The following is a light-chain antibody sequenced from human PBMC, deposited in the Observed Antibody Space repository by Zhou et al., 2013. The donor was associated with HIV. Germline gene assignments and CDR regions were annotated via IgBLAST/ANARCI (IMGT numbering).Light chain of an antibody. CDR2: SPS. CDR1: LDIGKS. CDR3: LQDNQYPLT. J-gene: IGKJ4*01. V-gene: IGKV1-NL1*01. Sequence: DIQMTQSPSSLSASVGDRVTLTCRASLDIGKSLAWYQQKPGKAPKLLLYSPSKLESGVPSRFSGSGSGTTYTLTISSLQPEDCATYYCLQDNQYPLTFGGGTKVEIK.